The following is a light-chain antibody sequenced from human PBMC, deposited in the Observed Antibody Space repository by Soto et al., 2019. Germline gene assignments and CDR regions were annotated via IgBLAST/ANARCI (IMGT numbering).Light chain of an antibody. CDR1: QSVSSY. J-gene: IGKJ4*01. Sequence: EIVLTQPPATLSLSPGERATLSCRASQSVSSYLAWYQQKPGQAPRLLIYDASNRATGIPARFSGSGSGTDFTLTISSLEPEDFALYYCQQRSNWLTFGGGTKVEIK. CDR2: DAS. CDR3: QQRSNWLT. V-gene: IGKV3-11*01.